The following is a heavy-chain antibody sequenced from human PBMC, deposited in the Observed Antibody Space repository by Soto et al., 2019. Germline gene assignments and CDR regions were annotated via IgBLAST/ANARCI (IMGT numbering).Heavy chain of an antibody. V-gene: IGHV4-31*03. CDR3: ARARLRAVYALDI. CDR2: IYYSGST. J-gene: IGHJ3*02. CDR1: GGSVSSGAYY. D-gene: IGHD5-12*01. Sequence: SETLSLTCTVSGGSVSSGAYYWTWIRQRPGKGLEWIGYIYYSGSTYYSPSLKSRLSISLDTSKNQFSLRLSSVTAADTAMYYCARARLRAVYALDIWGQGTMVTVSS.